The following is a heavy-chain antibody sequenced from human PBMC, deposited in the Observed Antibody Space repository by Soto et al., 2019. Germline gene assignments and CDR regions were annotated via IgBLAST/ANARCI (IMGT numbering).Heavy chain of an antibody. J-gene: IGHJ6*02. V-gene: IGHV4-31*03. CDR1: GGSFSSGAYY. D-gene: IGHD2-15*01. CDR2: MYYSGST. Sequence: QVPLQESGPGLVKPSETLSLTCSVSGGSFSSGAYYWSWIRQHPGRGLEWIGYMYYSGSTYYNPSFKSRSTISVDTSKNQFSLRLSSVTAADTAVYYCARGRGYCSGGSCYSGIGYGMDVCGQGTTVIVSS. CDR3: ARGRGYCSGGSCYSGIGYGMDV.